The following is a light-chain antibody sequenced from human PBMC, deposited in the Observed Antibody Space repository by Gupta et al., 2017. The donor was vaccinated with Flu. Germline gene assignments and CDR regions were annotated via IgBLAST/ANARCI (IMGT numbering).Light chain of an antibody. Sequence: DIEMTPSPLSLPVTPGEPASISCRSSQSLLHSNGYIYLDWYLQKPGQSPQLLIYLGSNRASGVPDRFSGSGAGTDFTLKISRVEAEDIGIYYCMQALQTPLAFGGGTKVEIK. J-gene: IGKJ4*01. V-gene: IGKV2-28*01. CDR1: QSLLHSNGYIY. CDR2: LGS. CDR3: MQALQTPLA.